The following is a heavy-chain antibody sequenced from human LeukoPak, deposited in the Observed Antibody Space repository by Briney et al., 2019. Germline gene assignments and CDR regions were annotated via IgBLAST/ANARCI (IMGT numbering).Heavy chain of an antibody. CDR1: TFNFSDYG. V-gene: IGHV3-30*18. D-gene: IGHD2-21*01. Sequence: GGSLRLSCGDSTFNFSDYGMHWVRQAPGKGLEWLALISYDGRTKFYADSLKGRFTISRDISKNTLYLQMNSLRAEDAAVYFCAKAPVTSCRGAYCYPFDSWGQGTLVTVSS. CDR3: AKAPVTSCRGAYCYPFDS. J-gene: IGHJ4*02. CDR2: ISYDGRTK.